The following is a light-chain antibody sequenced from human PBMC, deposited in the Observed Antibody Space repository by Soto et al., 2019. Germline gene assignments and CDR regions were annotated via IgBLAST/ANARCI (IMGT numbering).Light chain of an antibody. CDR3: QTWGTGIQV. Sequence: QSVLTQSPSASASLGASVKLTCTLSSGHSSYAIAWHQQQPEKGPRYLMKLNSDGSQSKGDGIPDRFSGSSSGAERYLTISSLRSEDEADYYCQTWGTGIQVFGGGTKLPVL. CDR2: LNSDGSQ. V-gene: IGLV4-69*01. J-gene: IGLJ2*01. CDR1: SGHSSYA.